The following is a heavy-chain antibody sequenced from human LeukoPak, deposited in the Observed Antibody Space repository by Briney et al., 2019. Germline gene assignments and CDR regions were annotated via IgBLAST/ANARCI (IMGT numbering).Heavy chain of an antibody. D-gene: IGHD1-1*01. CDR1: GFTFSSYW. CDR2: IKQDGSDK. CDR3: ASNPPNTGDFYY. V-gene: IGHV3-7*03. Sequence: PGGSLRLSCAASGFTFSSYWMSWVRQAPGKGLEWVANIKQDGSDKYYVDSVKGRFTISKDNAKSSLYLQMNSLRAEDTAVYYCASNPPNTGDFYYWGLGSLVTVSS. J-gene: IGHJ4*02.